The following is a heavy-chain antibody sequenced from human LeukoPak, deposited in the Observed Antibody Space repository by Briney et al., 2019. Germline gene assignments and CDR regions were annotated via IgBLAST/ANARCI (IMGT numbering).Heavy chain of an antibody. D-gene: IGHD4-11*01. CDR2: IYTSGST. Sequence: PSETLSLTCTVSGGSISSYYWSWIRQPPGKGLERIGYIYTSGSTNYNPSLKSRVTISVDTSKNQFSLKLSSVTAADTAVYYCARRVSPNGLDPWGQGTLVTVSS. V-gene: IGHV4-4*09. CDR1: GGSISSYY. J-gene: IGHJ5*02. CDR3: ARRVSPNGLDP.